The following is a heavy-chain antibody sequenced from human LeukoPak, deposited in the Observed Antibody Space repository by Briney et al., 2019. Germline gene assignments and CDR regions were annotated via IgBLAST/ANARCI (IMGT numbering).Heavy chain of an antibody. Sequence: SETLSLTCTVSGGSISSSSYYWGWIRQPPGKGLEWIGSIYYSGSTYHNPSLKSRVTISVDTSKNQFSLKLSSVTAADTAVYYCARHSSFELLNFDYWGQGTLVTVSS. V-gene: IGHV4-39*01. D-gene: IGHD1-7*01. CDR3: ARHSSFELLNFDY. CDR2: IYYSGST. J-gene: IGHJ4*02. CDR1: GGSISSSSYY.